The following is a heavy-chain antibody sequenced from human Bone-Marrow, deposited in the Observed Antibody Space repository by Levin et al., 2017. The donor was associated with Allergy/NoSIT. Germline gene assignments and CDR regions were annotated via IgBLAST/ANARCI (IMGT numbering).Heavy chain of an antibody. CDR2: ISYTGNT. CDR3: AREQQLGTGNWFDT. Sequence: NPSETLSLTCTVSGGSITSSNYFWAWIRQPPGRGLEWIGTISYTGNTYYYPSLKSRVTISVDTSKKHFSLDLNSVTAADTAVYYCAREQQLGTGNWFDTWGQGTLVTVSS. V-gene: IGHV4-39*02. CDR1: GGSITSSNYF. D-gene: IGHD1-1*01. J-gene: IGHJ5*02.